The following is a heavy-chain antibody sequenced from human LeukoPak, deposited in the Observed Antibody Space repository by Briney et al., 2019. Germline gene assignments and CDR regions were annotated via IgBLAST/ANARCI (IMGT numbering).Heavy chain of an antibody. V-gene: IGHV4-39*01. D-gene: IGHD3-22*01. CDR1: GGSISGSSYY. CDR2: IYYSGST. CDR3: ASTPNYYDHWFDP. Sequence: SETLSLTCTVSGGSISGSSYYWGWIRQPPGKGLEWIGSIYYSGSTYYNPSLKSRVTISVDTSKNQFSLKLSSVTAADTAVYYCASTPNYYDHWFDPWGQGTLVTVSS. J-gene: IGHJ5*02.